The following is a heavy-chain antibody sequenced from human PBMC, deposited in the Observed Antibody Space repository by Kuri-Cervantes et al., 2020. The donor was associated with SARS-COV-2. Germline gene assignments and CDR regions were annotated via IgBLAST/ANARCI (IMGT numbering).Heavy chain of an antibody. CDR1: GGSISSYY. V-gene: IGHV4-59*01. CDR3: AGEQWLGPFDY. J-gene: IGHJ4*02. CDR2: IYYSRST. D-gene: IGHD6-19*01. Sequence: GSLRLSCTVSGGSISSYYWSWIRQPPGKGLEWIGYIYYSRSTNYNPSLKSRVTISVDTSKNQFSLKLSSVTAADTAVYYCAGEQWLGPFDYWGQGTLVTVSS.